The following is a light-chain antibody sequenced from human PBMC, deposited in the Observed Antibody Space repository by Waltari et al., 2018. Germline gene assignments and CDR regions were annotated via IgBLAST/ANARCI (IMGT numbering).Light chain of an antibody. Sequence: QSVLPQPPSASGTHGQRVTISCSGSSSNIGSNTVNLYQQLPGTAPKLLTYSNNQRPSGVPDRFSGAKSGTSASLAISGLQSEDEADYYCAAWDDSLNGRVFGGGTKLTVL. CDR2: SNN. CDR3: AAWDDSLNGRV. V-gene: IGLV1-44*01. CDR1: SSNIGSNT. J-gene: IGLJ3*02.